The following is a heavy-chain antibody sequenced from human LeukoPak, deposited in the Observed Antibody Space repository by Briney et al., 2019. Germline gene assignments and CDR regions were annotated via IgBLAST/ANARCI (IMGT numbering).Heavy chain of an antibody. V-gene: IGHV4-4*02. J-gene: IGHJ4*02. CDR2: ISLAGQT. CDR3: SRESGPFCPFGY. D-gene: IGHD1-26*01. CDR1: GGSISGTNW. Sequence: SGTLSLTCGVSGGSISGTNWWSWVRQPPGQGLEWIGEISLAGQTNYNPSLNGRVTMSLDKSSNQLSLHLTSVTAADAATYFCSRESGPFCPFGYWGQGTLVIVSS.